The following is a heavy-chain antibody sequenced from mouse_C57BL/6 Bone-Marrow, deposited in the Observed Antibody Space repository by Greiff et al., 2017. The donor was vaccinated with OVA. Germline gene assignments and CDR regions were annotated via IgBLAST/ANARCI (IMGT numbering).Heavy chain of an antibody. V-gene: IGHV5-4*03. J-gene: IGHJ3*01. D-gene: IGHD3-1*01. CDR1: GFPFSSYA. CDR2: ISDGGSYT. CDR3: ARDRGAWVAY. Sequence: EVMLVESGGGLVKPGGSLKLSCAASGFPFSSYAMSWVRQTPEKRLAWVATISDGGSYTYYPDNVKGRFTISRDNAKNNLYLQMSHLKSEDTAMYYCARDRGAWVAYWGQGTLVTVSA.